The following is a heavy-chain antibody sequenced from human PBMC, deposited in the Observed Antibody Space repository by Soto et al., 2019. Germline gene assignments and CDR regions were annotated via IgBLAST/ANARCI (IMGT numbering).Heavy chain of an antibody. CDR1: GVSFTGYY. CDR3: ARNGGSTWYYFDS. D-gene: IGHD6-13*01. CDR2: VSHRGST. J-gene: IGHJ4*02. V-gene: IGHV4-34*01. Sequence: ETLSLTCAVNGVSFTGYYGCLIRQSPGKGLEWIGEVSHRGSTNYNPSLKSRVTISIDTSKNQFFLKLNSVTAADTGMYYCARNGGSTWYYFDSWGQGTLVTV.